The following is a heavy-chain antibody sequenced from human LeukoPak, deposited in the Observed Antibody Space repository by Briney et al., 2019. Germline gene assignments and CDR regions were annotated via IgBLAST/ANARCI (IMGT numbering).Heavy chain of an antibody. J-gene: IGHJ3*02. CDR3: ARGHSIYDAFDI. V-gene: IGHV4-30-4*07. D-gene: IGHD4-11*01. CDR2: IYYSGST. Sequence: SQTLSLTCTVSGGSISSGPYYWSWIRQPAGKGLEWIGYIYYSGSTYYNPSLKSRVTISVDTSKNQFSLKLSSVTAADTAVYYCARGHSIYDAFDIWGQGTMVTVSS. CDR1: GGSISSGPYY.